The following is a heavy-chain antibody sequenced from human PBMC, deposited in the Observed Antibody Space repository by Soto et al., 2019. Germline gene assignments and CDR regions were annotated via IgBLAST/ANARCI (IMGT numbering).Heavy chain of an antibody. CDR2: IYHSETT. V-gene: IGHV4-61*01. J-gene: IGHJ4*02. CDR3: ARYRDYGDYGYFDS. D-gene: IGHD4-17*01. CDR1: GSSVSGGIYY. Sequence: QVQLQESGPGLVKPSETLSLTCTVPGSSVSGGIYYWTWIRQPPGKGLEWIGYIYHSETTNYNASLRSRVTISVDTSKNQFSLRLTSVTAADTAVYYCARYRDYGDYGYFDSWGQGTLVTVSS.